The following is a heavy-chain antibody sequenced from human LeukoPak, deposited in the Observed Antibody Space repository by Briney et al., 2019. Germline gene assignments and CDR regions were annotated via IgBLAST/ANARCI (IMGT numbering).Heavy chain of an antibody. CDR1: GFTFSSYA. CDR2: ISGSGGST. CDR3: AKDLVYDFWSGYSHRAFDI. D-gene: IGHD3-3*01. J-gene: IGHJ3*02. V-gene: IGHV3-23*01. Sequence: GGSLRLSCAASGFTFSSYAMSWVRQAPGKGLEWVSAISGSGGSTYYADSVKGRFTISRDNSRNMLYLQMNSLRAEDTAVYYCAKDLVYDFWSGYSHRAFDIWGQGTMVTVSS.